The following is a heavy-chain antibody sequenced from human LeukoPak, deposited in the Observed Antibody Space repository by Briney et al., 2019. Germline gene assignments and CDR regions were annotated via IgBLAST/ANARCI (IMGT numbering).Heavy chain of an antibody. D-gene: IGHD7-27*01. CDR1: GGSIGSYY. J-gene: IGHJ4*02. CDR2: MYSSGNT. Sequence: KPSETLSLTCTVSGGSIGSYYWSFIRQPAGKGLEWIGRMYSSGNTDYNPSLKSRVTMSVDMSKKQVSLRLNSVIVADTAVYYCATDRSAWAGYFDSWGQGILVTVSS. V-gene: IGHV4-4*07. CDR3: ATDRSAWAGYFDS.